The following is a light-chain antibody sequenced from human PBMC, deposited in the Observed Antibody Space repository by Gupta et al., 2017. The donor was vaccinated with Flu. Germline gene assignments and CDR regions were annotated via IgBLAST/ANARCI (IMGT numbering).Light chain of an antibody. V-gene: IGLV2-23*02. Sequence: SITISCTGTSNDIGGYNLVSWYQHYPGKAPKVIIYEVNKRPSGVSNRFSGSKSGNTASLTISGLQAEDEADYYCFSCAFGNTIVFGGGTKLTVL. CDR2: EVN. CDR1: SNDIGGYNL. CDR3: FSCAFGNTIV. J-gene: IGLJ2*01.